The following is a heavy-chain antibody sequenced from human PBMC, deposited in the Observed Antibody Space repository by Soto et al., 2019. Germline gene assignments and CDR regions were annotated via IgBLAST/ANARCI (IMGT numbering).Heavy chain of an antibody. J-gene: IGHJ5*02. CDR2: IHDSGNT. V-gene: IGHV4-30-4*01. Sequence: VQLQESGPGLVTPSQTLSLTCTVFGGSVSIGDYLWSWIRQRPGKGLEWIGYIHDSGNTYYNPSLQSRVTISLDTSKNQFSLKVPSMTAADTAVYFCARARGGDSGDYASLFDRWGQGNLVTVSS. CDR3: ARARGGDSGDYASLFDR. D-gene: IGHD4-17*01. CDR1: GGSVSIGDYL.